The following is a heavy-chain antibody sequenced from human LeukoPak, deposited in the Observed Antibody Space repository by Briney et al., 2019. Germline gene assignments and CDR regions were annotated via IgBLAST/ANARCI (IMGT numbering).Heavy chain of an antibody. Sequence: SVKVSCKASGGTFSSYAISWVRQAPGQGLEWMGGIIPIFGTANYAQKFQGRVTITTDESASTAYMELSSLRSEDTAVYYCARVGGAGIAAAQDWFDPWGQGTLVTVSS. CDR3: ARVGGAGIAAAQDWFDP. V-gene: IGHV1-69*05. CDR2: IIPIFGTA. J-gene: IGHJ5*02. D-gene: IGHD6-13*01. CDR1: GGTFSSYA.